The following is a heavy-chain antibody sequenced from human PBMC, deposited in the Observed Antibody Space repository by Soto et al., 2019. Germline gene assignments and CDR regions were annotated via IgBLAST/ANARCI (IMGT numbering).Heavy chain of an antibody. J-gene: IGHJ5*02. CDR1: GYTFRSYD. V-gene: IGHV1-8*01. D-gene: IGHD3-10*01. Sequence: QVQLVQSGAEVKKPGASVKVSCKASGYTFRSYDINWVRQATGQGLEWMGWMNPDSGNTAYAQKFQGRVNMTRNTSIRTAYMELSNLRSEDTAVYYCARGLRPRFYYGSGTNGFDPWGQGTLVTVSS. CDR3: ARGLRPRFYYGSGTNGFDP. CDR2: MNPDSGNT.